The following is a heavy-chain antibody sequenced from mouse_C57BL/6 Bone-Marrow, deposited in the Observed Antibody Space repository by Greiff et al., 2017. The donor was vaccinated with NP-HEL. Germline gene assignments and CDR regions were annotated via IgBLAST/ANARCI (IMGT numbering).Heavy chain of an antibody. Sequence: QVQLQQSGAELARPGASVKLSCKASGYTFTSYGISWVKQRTGQGLEWIGEIYPRSGNTYYNEKFKGKATLTADKSSSTAYMELRSLTSEDSAVYSCARSPVITTVVATDYWGQGTTLTVAS. CDR1: GYTFTSYG. CDR2: IYPRSGNT. CDR3: ARSPVITTVVATDY. V-gene: IGHV1-81*01. D-gene: IGHD1-1*01. J-gene: IGHJ2*01.